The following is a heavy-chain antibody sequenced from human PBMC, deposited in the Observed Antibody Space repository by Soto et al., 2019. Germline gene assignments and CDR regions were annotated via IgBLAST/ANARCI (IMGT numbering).Heavy chain of an antibody. CDR3: ARYSGSRLWDYYYGMDV. Sequence: PGGSLRLSCAASGFTFSSYEMNWVRQAPGKGLEWVSYISSSGSTIYYADSVKGRFTISRDNAKNSLYLQMNSLRAEDTAVYYCARYSGSRLWDYYYGMDVWGQGTTVTVSS. CDR2: ISSSGSTI. CDR1: GFTFSSYE. V-gene: IGHV3-48*03. J-gene: IGHJ6*02. D-gene: IGHD1-26*01.